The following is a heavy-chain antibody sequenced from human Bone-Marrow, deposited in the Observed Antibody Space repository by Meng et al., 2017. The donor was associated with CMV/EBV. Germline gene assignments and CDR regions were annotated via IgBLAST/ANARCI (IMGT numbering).Heavy chain of an antibody. V-gene: IGHV3-30*04. CDR1: GFTFSNFA. CDR3: ARDRPPPLVVPAAIRLYYYYGMDV. Sequence: GESLKISCAASGFTFSNFAMHWVRQAPGKGLEWVTVISYDGSNKYYADSVKGRFTISRDNSKNTLYLQMNSLGAEDTAVYYCARDRPPPLVVPAAIRLYYYYGMDVWGQGTTVTVSS. J-gene: IGHJ6*02. CDR2: ISYDGSNK. D-gene: IGHD2-2*02.